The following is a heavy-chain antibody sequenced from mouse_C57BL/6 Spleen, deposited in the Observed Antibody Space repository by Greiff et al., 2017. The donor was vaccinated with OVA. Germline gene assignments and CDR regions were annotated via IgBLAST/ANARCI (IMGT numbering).Heavy chain of an antibody. CDR3: ARRAIYYGRYFDF. D-gene: IGHD2-1*01. Sequence: EVQLQESGGGLVKPGGSLKLSCAASGFTFSDYGMHWVRQAPEKGLEWVAYISSGSSTIYYADTVKGRFTISRDNAKNTLFLQMTSLRSEDTAMYYCARRAIYYGRYFDFWGTGTTVTVSS. CDR2: ISSGSSTI. CDR1: GFTFSDYG. J-gene: IGHJ1*03. V-gene: IGHV5-17*01.